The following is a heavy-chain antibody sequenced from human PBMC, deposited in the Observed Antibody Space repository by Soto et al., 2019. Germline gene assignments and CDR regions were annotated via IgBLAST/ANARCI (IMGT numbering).Heavy chain of an antibody. J-gene: IGHJ4*02. V-gene: IGHV3-23*01. CDR2: ISASGGAT. Sequence: PGGSLRLSCAASGFTFNNYAMSWVRQAPGKGLEWVSAISASGGATYYADSVKGRFTISRDNSKNTLYLQMNSLRAEDTAVYYCAKDSRQHYDILTGYCDYWGQGT. CDR3: AKDSRQHYDILTGYCDY. CDR1: GFTFNNYA. D-gene: IGHD3-9*01.